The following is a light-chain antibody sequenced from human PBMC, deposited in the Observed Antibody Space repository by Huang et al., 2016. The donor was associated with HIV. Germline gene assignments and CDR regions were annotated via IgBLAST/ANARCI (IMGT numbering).Light chain of an antibody. J-gene: IGKJ4*01. CDR2: AAS. CDR3: QKYDSAPLT. CDR1: QGISNS. Sequence: DIQMTQSPSSLSASVGDSVTITCRASQGISNSFAWYQQKPGKVPRLLIYAASTLQSGVPSRFSGSRSGGDFSLTIGSLQPEDVATYYCQKYDSAPLTFGGGTKVEI. V-gene: IGKV1-27*01.